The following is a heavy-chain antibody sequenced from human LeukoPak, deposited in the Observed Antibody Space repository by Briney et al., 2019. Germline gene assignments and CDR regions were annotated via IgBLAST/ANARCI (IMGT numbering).Heavy chain of an antibody. Sequence: SETLSLTCAVYGGSFSGYYWSWIRQPPGKGLEWIGEINHSGSTNYNPSLKSRVTISVDTSKNQFSLKLSSVTAADTAVYYCARGPLAVAEFDYWGQGTLVTVSS. V-gene: IGHV4-34*01. D-gene: IGHD6-19*01. CDR2: INHSGST. CDR3: ARGPLAVAEFDY. J-gene: IGHJ4*02. CDR1: GGSFSGYY.